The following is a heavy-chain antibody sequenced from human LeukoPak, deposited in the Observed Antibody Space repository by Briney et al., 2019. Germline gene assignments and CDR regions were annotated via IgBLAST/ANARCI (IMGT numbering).Heavy chain of an antibody. CDR2: ISACNGNT. J-gene: IGHJ4*02. CDR3: ARDLVPPSYYDSSGYYPNFDY. Sequence: ASVKVSCKASGYTFTSYGISWVRQAPGQGLEWMGWISACNGNTNYAQKLQGRVTMTTDTSTSTAYMELRSLRSDDTAVYYCARDLVPPSYYDSSGYYPNFDYWGQGTLVTVSS. D-gene: IGHD3-22*01. CDR1: GYTFTSYG. V-gene: IGHV1-18*01.